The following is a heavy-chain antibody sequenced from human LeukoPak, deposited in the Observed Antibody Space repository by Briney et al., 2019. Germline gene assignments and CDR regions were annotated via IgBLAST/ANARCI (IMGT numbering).Heavy chain of an antibody. CDR3: ARGRDGYIFDY. CDR2: IYYSGST. Sequence: TSETLSLTCTVSSGSINGYYWSWIRQPPGKGLEWIGYIYYSGSTNYNPSLKSRVTISVDTSKNQFSLKLSSVTAADTAVYYCARGRDGYIFDYWGQGTLVTVSS. J-gene: IGHJ4*02. CDR1: SGSINGYY. V-gene: IGHV4-59*01. D-gene: IGHD5-24*01.